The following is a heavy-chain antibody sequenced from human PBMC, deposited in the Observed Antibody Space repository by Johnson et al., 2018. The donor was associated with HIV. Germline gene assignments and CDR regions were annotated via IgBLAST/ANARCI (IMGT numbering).Heavy chain of an antibody. Sequence: VQLVESGGGVVQPGTSLRLSCAASGFTFSHYAMHWVRQAPGKGLEWVAFISYEASNKHFPDSVKGRFTISRDNSKNTLSLQMNSLRAGDTAIYYCPRGGSSGWSGFLAFDIWGQGTMVTVSS. J-gene: IGHJ3*02. V-gene: IGHV3-30*14. CDR2: ISYEASNK. D-gene: IGHD6-19*01. CDR1: GFTFSHYA. CDR3: PRGGSSGWSGFLAFDI.